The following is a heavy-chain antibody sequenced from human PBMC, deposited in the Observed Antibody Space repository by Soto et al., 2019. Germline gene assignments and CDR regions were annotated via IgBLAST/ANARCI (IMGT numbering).Heavy chain of an antibody. D-gene: IGHD3-3*01. Sequence: EVQLVESGGNLVNPGGSLRLSCATSGLTFSGAWLSWVRQAPGKGLEWVGRIKGKVDGGATDYAAPVKGRFVISRDYSKDTLYLQINSLKTEDTAVYFCTTDVTGVYGGDYWGQGTLVTVSS. V-gene: IGHV3-15*01. CDR3: TTDVTGVYGGDY. CDR1: GLTFSGAW. CDR2: IKGKVDGGAT. J-gene: IGHJ4*02.